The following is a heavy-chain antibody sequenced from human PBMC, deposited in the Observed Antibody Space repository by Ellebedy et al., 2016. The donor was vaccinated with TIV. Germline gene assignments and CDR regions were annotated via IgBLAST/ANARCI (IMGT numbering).Heavy chain of an antibody. CDR3: AREPQLQPGASLDY. J-gene: IGHJ4*02. CDR1: GFTFSTYG. V-gene: IGHV3-30*19. CDR2: VSNDGRVV. Sequence: GESLKISCASSGFTFSTYGFHWVRQAPGKGLQWLSFVSNDGRVVLYADSVKGRFTVSRDSSKSTIYLQMRSLRREDTAIYYCAREPQLQPGASLDYWGQGALVTVSS. D-gene: IGHD1-1*01.